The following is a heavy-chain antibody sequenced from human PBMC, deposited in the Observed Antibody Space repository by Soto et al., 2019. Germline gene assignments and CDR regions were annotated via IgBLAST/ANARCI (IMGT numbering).Heavy chain of an antibody. CDR2: IIPTIGTT. V-gene: IGHV1-69*13. CDR3: ARDLGSGYDPGDY. D-gene: IGHD5-12*01. CDR1: GDTFTIFA. J-gene: IGHJ4*01. Sequence: SVKVSCKASGDTFTIFAISWVRQAPGQGLEWMGGIIPTIGTTNYAQKFQGRITITGDESTGTAYMELSSLKSEDTAVYYCARDLGSGYDPGDYWG.